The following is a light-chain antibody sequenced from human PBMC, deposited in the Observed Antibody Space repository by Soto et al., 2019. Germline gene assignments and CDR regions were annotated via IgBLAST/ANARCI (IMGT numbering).Light chain of an antibody. V-gene: IGKV1-33*01. J-gene: IGKJ4*01. CDR2: DAS. CDR1: QDISNY. Sequence: DIQLTQSPSSLSASVVDRVTITCQASQDISNYLNWYDQKPGKAPNLLIFDASKLKTGVPSRFRGRGSGTVFTFTISSLQPEDVATYFCQQYNNCSPLTFGGGTNVEIK. CDR3: QQYNNCSPLT.